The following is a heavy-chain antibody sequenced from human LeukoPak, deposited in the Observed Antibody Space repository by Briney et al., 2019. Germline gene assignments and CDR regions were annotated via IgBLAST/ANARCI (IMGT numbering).Heavy chain of an antibody. CDR2: IYTSGST. CDR1: GGSISSYY. CDR3: ARVQRTTFGVVNDYYYYYGMDV. D-gene: IGHD3-3*01. J-gene: IGHJ6*02. V-gene: IGHV4-4*07. Sequence: SETLSLTCTVSGGSISSYYWSWIRQPAGKGLEWIGRIYTSGSTNYNPSLKSRVTMSVDTSKNQFSLKLSSVTAADTAVYYCARVQRTTFGVVNDYYYYYGMDVWGQGTTVTVSS.